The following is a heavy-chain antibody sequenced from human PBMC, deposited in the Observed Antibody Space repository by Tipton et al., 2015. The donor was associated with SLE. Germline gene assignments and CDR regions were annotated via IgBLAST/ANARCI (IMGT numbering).Heavy chain of an antibody. CDR3: ARHTPPWDYYYYGRDG. CDR2: IYYSGST. Sequence: TLSLTCTVSGGSISSSTYYWGWIRQPPGKGLEWIGNIYYSGSTYYNPSLKSRVTISVDTSKNQFSLKLSSVTAADTAVYYCARHTPPWDYYYYGRDGWGHGTTVTVSS. D-gene: IGHD3-16*01. V-gene: IGHV4-39*07. CDR1: GGSISSSTYY. J-gene: IGHJ6*02.